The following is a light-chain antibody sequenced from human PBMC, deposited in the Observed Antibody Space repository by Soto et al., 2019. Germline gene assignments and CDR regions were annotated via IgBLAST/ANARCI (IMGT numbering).Light chain of an antibody. CDR1: QSISTSS. V-gene: IGKV3-20*01. J-gene: IGKJ1*01. Sequence: ENVFTQSPGTLSLAPGERATPNCRAIQSISTSSLAWYRQKPGQAPRLLIYGAFNRATGIPDRFSGGGSGTDFTLTITRLEPEDFAVYYCQQYNNWPLWTFGQGTKVDIK. CDR2: GAF. CDR3: QQYNNWPLWT.